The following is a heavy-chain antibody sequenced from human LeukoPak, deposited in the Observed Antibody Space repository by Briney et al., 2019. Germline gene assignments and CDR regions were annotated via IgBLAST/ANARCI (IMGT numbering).Heavy chain of an antibody. V-gene: IGHV3-23*01. Sequence: PGGSLRLSCAASGFTFSSYAMSWVRQAPGKGLEWVSAISGSGGSTYYADSVKGRFTISRDNSKNTLFLQMNSLRAEDTAVYYCARVEYSSSPHFDYWGQGTLVTVSP. D-gene: IGHD6-6*01. CDR3: ARVEYSSSPHFDY. CDR2: ISGSGGST. CDR1: GFTFSSYA. J-gene: IGHJ4*02.